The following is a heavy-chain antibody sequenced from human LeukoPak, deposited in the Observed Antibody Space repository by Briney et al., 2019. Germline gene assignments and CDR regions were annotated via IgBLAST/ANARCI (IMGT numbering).Heavy chain of an antibody. V-gene: IGHV4-59*01. D-gene: IGHD5-24*01. CDR1: GGSISSYY. CDR3: ARTIRDGYNPFDY. CDR2: IYYSGST. Sequence: SETLSLTCTVSGGSISSYYWSWIRQPPGKGLEWIGYIYYSGSTNYNPSLKSRVNISVDTSKHQFSLKLSSVTAADTAVYYCARTIRDGYNPFDYWGQGTLVTVSS. J-gene: IGHJ4*02.